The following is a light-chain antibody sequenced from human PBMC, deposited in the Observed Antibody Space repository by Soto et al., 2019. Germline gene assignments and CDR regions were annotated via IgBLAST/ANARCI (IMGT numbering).Light chain of an antibody. V-gene: IGKV3-11*01. CDR2: DAS. CDR1: QPIRTY. Sequence: EIVLTQSPATVSLSPGETATLSCKASQPIRTYLAWYQHKPGQAPRLLISDASKRATDIPDRFSGSGSGTDFTLTISSLEPGDVAVYYCQQRDWPVTFGQGTNVAIK. J-gene: IGKJ2*01. CDR3: QQRDWPVT.